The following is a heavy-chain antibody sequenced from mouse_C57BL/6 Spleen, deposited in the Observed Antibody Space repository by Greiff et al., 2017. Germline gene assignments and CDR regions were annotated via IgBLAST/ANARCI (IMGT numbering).Heavy chain of an antibody. CDR3: ARHGITTVNYYAMDY. V-gene: IGHV1-64*01. J-gene: IGHJ4*01. CDR1: GYTFTSYW. D-gene: IGHD1-1*01. Sequence: QVQLQQPGAELVKPGASVKLSCKASGYTFTSYWMHWVKQRPGQGLEWIGMIHPNSGSTNYNEKFKSKATLTVDKSSSTAYMQLSSLTSEDSAVYYCARHGITTVNYYAMDYWGQGTSVTVSS. CDR2: IHPNSGST.